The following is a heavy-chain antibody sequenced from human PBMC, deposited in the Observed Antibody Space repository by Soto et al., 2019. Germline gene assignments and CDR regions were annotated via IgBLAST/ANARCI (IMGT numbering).Heavy chain of an antibody. CDR3: AKSPTMIVVVIGGDFDF. CDR1: GFTFSSYA. V-gene: IGHV3-23*01. J-gene: IGHJ4*02. CDR2: ISGSGGST. Sequence: PGGSLRLSCAASGFTFSSYAMSWVRQAPGKGLEWVSAISGSGGSTYYADSVKGRFTISRDNSKNTLYLQMNSLRAEDTAVYYCAKSPTMIVVVIGGDFDFWGQGTLVTVSS. D-gene: IGHD3-22*01.